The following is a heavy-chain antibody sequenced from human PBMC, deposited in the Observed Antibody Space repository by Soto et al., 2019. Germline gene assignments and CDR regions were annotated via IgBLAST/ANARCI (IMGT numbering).Heavy chain of an antibody. CDR3: ARADRGQQLVLDAFDI. CDR2: IYHSGST. CDR1: GGSISSSNW. D-gene: IGHD6-13*01. Sequence: SETLSLTCAVSGGSISSSNWWSWVRQPPGKGLEWIGEIYHSGSTNYNPSLKSRVTISVDKSKNQFSLKLSSVTTADTAVYYCARADRGQQLVLDAFDIWGQGTMVTVSS. V-gene: IGHV4-4*02. J-gene: IGHJ3*02.